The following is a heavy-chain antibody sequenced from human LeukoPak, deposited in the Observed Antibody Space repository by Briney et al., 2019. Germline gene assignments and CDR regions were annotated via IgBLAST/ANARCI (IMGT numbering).Heavy chain of an antibody. Sequence: GRSLRLSCAASGFTFSSYGMHWVRQAPGKGLEWVAVISYDGSNKYYADSVKGRFTISRDNSKNTLCLQMNSLRAEDTAVYYCASGGKNSYGSFDYWGQGTLVTVSS. V-gene: IGHV3-30*03. CDR3: ASGGKNSYGSFDY. CDR1: GFTFSSYG. CDR2: ISYDGSNK. J-gene: IGHJ4*02. D-gene: IGHD5-18*01.